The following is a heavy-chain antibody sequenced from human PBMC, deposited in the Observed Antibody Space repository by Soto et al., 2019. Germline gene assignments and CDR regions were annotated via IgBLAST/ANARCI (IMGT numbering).Heavy chain of an antibody. CDR3: ARDQASGVVVTVYGMDV. D-gene: IGHD2-21*02. V-gene: IGHV3-21*01. CDR1: GFTFSSYS. J-gene: IGHJ6*02. CDR2: ISSSSYI. Sequence: GGSLRLSCAASGFTFSSYSMNWVRQAPGKGLEWVSSISSSSYIYYADSVKGRFTISRDNAKNSLYLQMNSLRAEDTAVYYCARDQASGVVVTVYGMDVWGQGTTVTVSS.